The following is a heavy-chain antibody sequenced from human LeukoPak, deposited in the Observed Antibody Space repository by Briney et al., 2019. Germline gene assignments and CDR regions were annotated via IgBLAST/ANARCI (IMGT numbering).Heavy chain of an antibody. CDR2: ISSSDGTI. Sequence: PGGSLRLSCAASGFTFSSYEMNWVRQAPGKGLEWVSYISSSDGTIYYADSVKGRFTISRDNAKNSLYLQMNSLRAGDTAVYYCAKVAMVRGVIRPHAGFDYWGQGTLVTVSS. J-gene: IGHJ4*02. V-gene: IGHV3-48*03. CDR3: AKVAMVRGVIRPHAGFDY. D-gene: IGHD3-10*01. CDR1: GFTFSSYE.